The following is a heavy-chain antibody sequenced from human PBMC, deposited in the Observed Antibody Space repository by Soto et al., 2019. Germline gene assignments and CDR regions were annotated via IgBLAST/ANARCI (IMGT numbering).Heavy chain of an antibody. V-gene: IGHV4-34*01. Sequence: SETLSLTCAVYGGSFSGYYWSWIRQPPGKGLEWIGEINHSGSTNYNPSLKSRVTISVDTSKNQSSLKLSSVTAADTAVYYCARGPTVTTLRYYYYYGMDVWGQGTTVTVSS. CDR1: GGSFSGYY. CDR3: ARGPTVTTLRYYYYYGMDV. D-gene: IGHD4-17*01. J-gene: IGHJ6*02. CDR2: INHSGST.